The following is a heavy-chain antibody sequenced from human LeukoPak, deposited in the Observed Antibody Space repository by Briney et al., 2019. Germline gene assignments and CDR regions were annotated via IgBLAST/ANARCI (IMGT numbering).Heavy chain of an antibody. CDR2: IYYSGST. CDR3: ARGPPYSNWFFDL. CDR1: GCSISSYY. D-gene: IGHD2-15*01. V-gene: IGHV4-59*01. J-gene: IGHJ2*01. Sequence: SETLSLTCTVSGCSISSYYWSWIRQPPGKGLEWIGYIYYSGSTNYSPSLKSRLTISLDTSKNQFSLRLSSVTAADTAVYYCARGPPYSNWFFDLWGRGTVVTVSS.